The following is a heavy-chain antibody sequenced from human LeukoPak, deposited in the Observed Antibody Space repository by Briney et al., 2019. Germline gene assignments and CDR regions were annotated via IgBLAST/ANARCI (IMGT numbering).Heavy chain of an antibody. D-gene: IGHD3-9*01. CDR1: GFTFSSYA. CDR3: AKADSYYDLLTCFDF. Sequence: GGSLRLSCAASGFTFSSYAVHWVRQAPGSGLEWVTLISYDGTNTYYAGSVKGRFTISRDNPKNTLYLQMNSLRAEDTAVYYCAKADSYYDLLTCFDFWGQGTLVTVSS. V-gene: IGHV3-30-3*01. J-gene: IGHJ4*02. CDR2: ISYDGTNT.